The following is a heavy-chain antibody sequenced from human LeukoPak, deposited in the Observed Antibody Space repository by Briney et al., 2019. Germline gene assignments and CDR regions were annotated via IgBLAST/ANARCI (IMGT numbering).Heavy chain of an antibody. Sequence: GASVKVSCKASGYTFTSYAMNWVRQAPRQGLEWMRWINTNTGSPTYAQGFTGRFVFSLDTSVSTAYLQISSLKAEDTAVYYCARTSAAIEDWFDPWGQGTLVTVSS. J-gene: IGHJ5*02. CDR3: ARTSAAIEDWFDP. CDR2: INTNTGSP. D-gene: IGHD2-2*01. V-gene: IGHV7-4-1*02. CDR1: GYTFTSYA.